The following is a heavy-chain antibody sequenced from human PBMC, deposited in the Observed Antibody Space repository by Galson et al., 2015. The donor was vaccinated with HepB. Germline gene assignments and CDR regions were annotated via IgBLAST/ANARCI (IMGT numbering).Heavy chain of an antibody. J-gene: IGHJ6*03. V-gene: IGHV3-33*01. Sequence: SLRLSCAASGFTFSDYGMHWVRQAPGKGLEWVAVIWFDGGNKHYADSMKGRFIISRDNSKNTLYLEMNSLSAEDTAVYYCARDRPTYYYLDVWGKGTTVTVSS. CDR3: ARDRPTYYYLDV. CDR1: GFTFSDYG. CDR2: IWFDGGNK.